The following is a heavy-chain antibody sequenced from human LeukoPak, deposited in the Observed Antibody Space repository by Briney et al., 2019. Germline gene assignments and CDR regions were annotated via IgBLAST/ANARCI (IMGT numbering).Heavy chain of an antibody. CDR2: IYHSGST. CDR1: GYSISSGYY. CDR3: ARVPPKARWFGVVGLDY. J-gene: IGHJ4*02. Sequence: PSETLSLTCTVSGYSISSGYYWGWIRQPPGKGLEWIGSIYHSGSTYYNPSLKSRVTISVDTSKNQFSLKLSSVTAADTAVYYCARVPPKARWFGVVGLDYWGQGTLVTVSS. V-gene: IGHV4-38-2*02. D-gene: IGHD3-10*01.